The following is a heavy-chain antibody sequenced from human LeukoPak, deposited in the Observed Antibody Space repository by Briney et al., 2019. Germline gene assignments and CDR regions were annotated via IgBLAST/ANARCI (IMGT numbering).Heavy chain of an antibody. J-gene: IGHJ3*02. CDR3: ARVTGGKYAFDI. Sequence: ASVKVSCKASGYTFTNYYMHWVRQAPGQGLEWMGIINPSGGSTSYAQKFQGRVTMTTDTSTSTVYMELSGLRSEDTAVYYCARVTGGKYAFDIWGQGTMVTVSS. V-gene: IGHV1-46*01. CDR1: GYTFTNYY. D-gene: IGHD1-26*01. CDR2: INPSGGST.